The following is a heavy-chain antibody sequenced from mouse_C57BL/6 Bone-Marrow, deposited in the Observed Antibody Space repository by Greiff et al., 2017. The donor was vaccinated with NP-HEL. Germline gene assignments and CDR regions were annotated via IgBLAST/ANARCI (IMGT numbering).Heavy chain of an antibody. J-gene: IGHJ1*03. CDR1: GFSLTSYG. CDR2: IWSGGST. Sequence: QVQLQQSGPGLVQPSQSLSITCTVSGFSLTSYGVHWVRQSPGKGLEWLGVIWSGGSTDYNAAFISRLSISKDNSKSQVFFKMNSLQADDTAIYYCAREGATTVVVPDVWGTGTTVTVSS. V-gene: IGHV2-2*01. CDR3: AREGATTVVVPDV. D-gene: IGHD1-1*01.